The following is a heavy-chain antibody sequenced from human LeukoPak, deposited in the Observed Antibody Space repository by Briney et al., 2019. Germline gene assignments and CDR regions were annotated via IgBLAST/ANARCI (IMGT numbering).Heavy chain of an antibody. V-gene: IGHV3-20*04. CDR3: ARAHTYSSSWYLDY. Sequence: GGSLRLSCAASGFTFDDYGMSWVRQAPGKGLEWVSGINWNGGSTGYADSVKGRFTISRHNAKNSLYLQMNSLRAEDTALYYCARAHTYSSSWYLDYWGQGTLVTVSS. CDR2: INWNGGST. CDR1: GFTFDDYG. J-gene: IGHJ4*02. D-gene: IGHD6-13*01.